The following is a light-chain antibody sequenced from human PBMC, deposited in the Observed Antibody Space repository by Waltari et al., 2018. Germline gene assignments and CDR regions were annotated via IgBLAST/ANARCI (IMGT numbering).Light chain of an antibody. Sequence: QSVLSQPPSASASPGQGVTISCSGSKSNIGFNSVFWYHNVPRTAPNLVIFRDSQRPSGVPGRFSGSKSGTSASLAISGLRSEDEADYYCASWDQSLRGVVFGGGTKLTVL. J-gene: IGLJ2*01. CDR3: ASWDQSLRGVV. V-gene: IGLV1-47*01. CDR2: RDS. CDR1: KSNIGFNS.